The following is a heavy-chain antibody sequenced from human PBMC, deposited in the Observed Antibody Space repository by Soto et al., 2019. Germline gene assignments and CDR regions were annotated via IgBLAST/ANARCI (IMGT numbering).Heavy chain of an antibody. J-gene: IGHJ4*02. V-gene: IGHV1-18*01. D-gene: IGHD3-22*01. CDR1: GYIFTSYG. CDR3: ARDRSYYDSRCGGY. Sequence: QVQLVQSGAEVKKPGASVKVSCKASGYIFTSYGISCVRQASGQGLEWMGWISAYNDNTNYAQKLQGRVTMTTDTSTNTAYMVLRSLRSDDKAVYYCARDRSYYDSRCGGYLSQSTPVTVSS. CDR2: ISAYNDNT.